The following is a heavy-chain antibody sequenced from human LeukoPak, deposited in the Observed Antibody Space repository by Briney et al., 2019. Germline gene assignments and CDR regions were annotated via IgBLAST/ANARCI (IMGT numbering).Heavy chain of an antibody. CDR3: ARGIDSSGWYDDY. V-gene: IGHV4-34*01. CDR1: GGSFSGYY. J-gene: IGHJ4*02. D-gene: IGHD6-19*01. Sequence: SETLSLTCAVYGGSFSGYYWSWIRQPPGKGLEWIGEINHSGITNYNPSLKSRLTISVDTSKNQFSLNLSSVTAADTAVYYCARGIDSSGWYDDYWGQGALATVSS. CDR2: INHSGIT.